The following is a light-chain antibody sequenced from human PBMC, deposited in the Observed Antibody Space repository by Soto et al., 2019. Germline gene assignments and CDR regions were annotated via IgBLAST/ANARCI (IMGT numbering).Light chain of an antibody. J-gene: IGLJ1*01. CDR3: AAWDDSLNGYV. CDR1: SSNIGSNT. V-gene: IGLV1-44*01. CDR2: SNN. Sequence: HSVLAHPPSSSGTPGQRVTSSCSGSSSNIGSNTVNWYQQLPGTAPKLLIYSNNQRPSGVPDRFSGSKSGTSASLAISGLQSEDEADYYCAAWDDSLNGYVFGTGTKVTVL.